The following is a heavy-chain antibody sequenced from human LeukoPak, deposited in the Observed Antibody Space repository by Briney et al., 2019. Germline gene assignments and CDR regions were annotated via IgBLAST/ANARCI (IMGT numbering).Heavy chain of an antibody. CDR1: GYTFTNYG. V-gene: IGHV1-18*01. CDR2: ISGYNGDT. J-gene: IGHJ3*02. D-gene: IGHD3-10*01. CDR3: ARCYGSGRWALDI. Sequence: ASVKVSCEASGYTFTNYGISWVRQAPGQGLEWMGWISGYNGDTKYAQKVQGRVAMTTDKFTSTAYMELRSLRSDDTAVYYCARCYGSGRWALDIWGQGTMVTVSS.